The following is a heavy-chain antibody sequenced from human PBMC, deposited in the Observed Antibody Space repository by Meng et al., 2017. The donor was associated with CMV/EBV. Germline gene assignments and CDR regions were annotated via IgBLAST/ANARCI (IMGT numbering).Heavy chain of an antibody. CDR2: INHSGST. CDR3: ARGGNWFDP. Sequence: HVQLPQWCSGLLKPAEALSITCAVYGGSFSGYYWSCIRQPPGKGLEWIGEINHSGSTNYNPSLKSRVTISVDTSKNQFSLKLSSVTAADTAVYYCARGGNWFDPWGQGTLVTVSS. V-gene: IGHV4-34*01. J-gene: IGHJ5*02. CDR1: GGSFSGYY.